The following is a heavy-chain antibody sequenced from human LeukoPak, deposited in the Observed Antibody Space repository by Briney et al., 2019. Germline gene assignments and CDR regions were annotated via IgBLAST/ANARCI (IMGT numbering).Heavy chain of an antibody. Sequence: GGSQRLSCAASGFTFDKYWMAWVRQAPGKGLEWVAQINQDGRVKHYVDSVKGRFTISRDNAKNLVSLQMNSLRAEDTAVYYCARGSDYSNGNIYEDDFEYWGQGTLVTVSS. CDR2: INQDGRVK. D-gene: IGHD2-8*01. J-gene: IGHJ4*02. V-gene: IGHV3-7*01. CDR1: GFTFDKYW. CDR3: ARGSDYSNGNIYEDDFEY.